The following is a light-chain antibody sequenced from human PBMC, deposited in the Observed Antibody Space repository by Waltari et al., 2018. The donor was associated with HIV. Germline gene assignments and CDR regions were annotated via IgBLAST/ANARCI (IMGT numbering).Light chain of an antibody. Sequence: IVLTQSPGTLSLSPGERATLSCRASQSVRSSYLAWYQQKSGQAPRLLIYGASSRATGIPDRFSGSWSGTEFTLTIARLEPEDFAVYYCQQSETFGQGTRVEIK. CDR1: QSVRSSY. CDR2: GAS. J-gene: IGKJ1*01. V-gene: IGKV3-20*01. CDR3: QQSET.